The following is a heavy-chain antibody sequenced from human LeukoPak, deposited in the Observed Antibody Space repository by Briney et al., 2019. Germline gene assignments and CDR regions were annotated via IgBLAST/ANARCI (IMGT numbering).Heavy chain of an antibody. CDR2: ISGSGGST. D-gene: IGHD3-10*01. CDR3: AKSRDGITMVRGVSFDY. Sequence: GALRLSCAASGFTFSSYSMSWVRQAPGKGLEWVSAISGSGGSTYYADSVKGRFTISRDNSKNTLYLQMNSLRAEDTAVYYCAKSRDGITMVRGVSFDYWGQGTLVTVSS. J-gene: IGHJ4*02. V-gene: IGHV3-23*01. CDR1: GFTFSSYS.